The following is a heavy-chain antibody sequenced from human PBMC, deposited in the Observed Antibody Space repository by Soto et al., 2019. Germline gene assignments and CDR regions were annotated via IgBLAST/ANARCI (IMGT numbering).Heavy chain of an antibody. Sequence: HQVPGKGLEWMGIIYPGDSDTRYSPSFQGQVTISADKSISTAYLQWSSLKASDTAMYYCARAGTLYYYGMDVWGQGTTVTVSS. J-gene: IGHJ6*02. CDR3: ARAGTLYYYGMDV. V-gene: IGHV5-51*07. CDR2: IYPGDSDT. D-gene: IGHD6-13*01.